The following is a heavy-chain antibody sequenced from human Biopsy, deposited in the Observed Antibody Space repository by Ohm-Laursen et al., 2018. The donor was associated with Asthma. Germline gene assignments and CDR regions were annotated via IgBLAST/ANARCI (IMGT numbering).Heavy chain of an antibody. D-gene: IGHD3-22*01. CDR2: ISWNSATI. J-gene: IGHJ4*02. V-gene: IGHV3-9*01. Sequence: SLRLSCIASGFKFDEYTMHWVRQAPGKGLEWVSGISWNSATIGYADSVEGRFTISRDNAKNSVFLHMDSLRPEDTAFYYCAKVRSDWVITESFDYWGQGVLVTVSS. CDR1: GFKFDEYT. CDR3: AKVRSDWVITESFDY.